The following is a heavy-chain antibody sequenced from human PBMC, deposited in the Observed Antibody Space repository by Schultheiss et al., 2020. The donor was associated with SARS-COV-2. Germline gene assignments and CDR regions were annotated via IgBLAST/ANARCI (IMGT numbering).Heavy chain of an antibody. D-gene: IGHD3-22*01. Sequence: SETLSLTCTVSGGSISRGTYYWSWIRQHPGKGLEWIGYIYYSGSTYYNPSLKSRVTMSVDTSKNQFSLKLSSVTAADTAVYYCARDRPYPTYYYDSSGYYTTWGQGTLVTVSS. CDR2: IYYSGST. V-gene: IGHV4-31*03. J-gene: IGHJ5*02. CDR3: ARDRPYPTYYYDSSGYYTT. CDR1: GGSISRGTYY.